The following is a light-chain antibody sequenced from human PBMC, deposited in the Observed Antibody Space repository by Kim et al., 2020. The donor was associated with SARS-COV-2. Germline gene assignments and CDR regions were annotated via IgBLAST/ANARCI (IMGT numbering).Light chain of an antibody. CDR2: DAS. CDR1: QSVSNSY. V-gene: IGKV3-20*01. CDR3: QQYGDSPYT. Sequence: SLSAGERFTHSCRASQSVSNSYLAWHQQKPGQAPRLLIYDASSRATGIPDRFSGSGSGTDFTLTISRLEPEDFAVYYCQQYGDSPYTFGQGTKLEI. J-gene: IGKJ2*01.